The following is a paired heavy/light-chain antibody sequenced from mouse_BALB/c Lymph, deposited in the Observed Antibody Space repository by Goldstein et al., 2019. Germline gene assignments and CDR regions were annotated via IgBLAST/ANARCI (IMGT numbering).Heavy chain of an antibody. CDR1: GFTFSSYA. D-gene: IGHD2-4*01. J-gene: IGHJ3*01. V-gene: IGHV5-6-5*01. Sequence: EVKLVESGGGLVKPGGSLKLSCAASGFTFSSYAMSWVRQTPEKRLEWVASISSGGSTYYPDSVKGRFTISRDNARNILYLQMSSLRSEDTAMYYCARGVYDYDGAWFAYWGQGTLVTVSA. CDR2: ISSGGST. CDR3: ARGVYDYDGAWFAY.
Light chain of an antibody. Sequence: DIVMTQSHKFMSTSVGDRVSITCKASQDVSTAVAWYQQKPGQSPKLLIYWASTRHTGVPDRFTGSGSGTDYTLTISSVQAEDLALYYCQQHYSTPPTFGGGTKLEIK. CDR3: QQHYSTPPT. V-gene: IGKV6-25*01. CDR1: QDVSTA. CDR2: WAS. J-gene: IGKJ1*01.